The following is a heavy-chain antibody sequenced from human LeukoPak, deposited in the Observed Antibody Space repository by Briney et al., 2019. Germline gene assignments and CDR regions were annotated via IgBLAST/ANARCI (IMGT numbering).Heavy chain of an antibody. CDR2: INHSGST. V-gene: IGHV4-34*01. J-gene: IGHJ3*02. D-gene: IGHD1-26*01. CDR1: GGSFSGNY. CDR3: ARYRRIVGATDAFDI. Sequence: SETLSLTCAVYGGSFSGNYWSWIRQPPGKGLEWIGEINHSGSTNCNPSLKSRVSILVDTSKNQFSLKLRSVTAADTAMYYCARYRRIVGATDAFDIWGQGTMVAVSS.